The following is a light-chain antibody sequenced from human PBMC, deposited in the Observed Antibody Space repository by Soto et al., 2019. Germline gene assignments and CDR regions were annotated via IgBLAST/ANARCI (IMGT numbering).Light chain of an antibody. V-gene: IGLV2-11*01. CDR1: SSDVGGYSY. J-gene: IGLJ1*01. CDR3: CSYTGSYSYV. CDR2: DVT. Sequence: QSALTQPHSVSGSPGQSVTISCTGTSSDVGGYSYVSWYQQHPGKALELIIYDVTERPSGVPDRFSGSKSGNTASLTISGLQAEDEADYYCCSYTGSYSYVFGIGTKLTVL.